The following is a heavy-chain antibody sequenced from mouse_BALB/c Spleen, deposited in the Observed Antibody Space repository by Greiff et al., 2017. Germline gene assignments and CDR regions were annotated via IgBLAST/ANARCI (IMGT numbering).Heavy chain of an antibody. Sequence: EVKVEESGGGLVQPGGSRKLSCAASGFTFSSFGMHWVRQAPEKGLEWVAYISSGSSTIYYADTVKGRFTISRDNPKNTLFLQMTSLRSEDTAMYYCARYGNYGYAMDYWGQGTSVTVSS. CDR1: GFTFSSFG. V-gene: IGHV5-17*02. CDR3: ARYGNYGYAMDY. CDR2: ISSGSSTI. J-gene: IGHJ4*01. D-gene: IGHD2-1*01.